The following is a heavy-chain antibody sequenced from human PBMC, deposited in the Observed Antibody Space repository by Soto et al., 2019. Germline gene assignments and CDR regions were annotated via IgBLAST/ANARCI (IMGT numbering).Heavy chain of an antibody. CDR2: ISDDGTNK. Sequence: QVQLVESGGGVVQPGRSLRLSCAASGLTFSNYDMNWVRQAPGKGLEWVAFISDDGTNKYYVESVKGRFAISRDNSKSTQWLQMNSLRVEDTAVYYCAQGGSSSSSGDAVEIWGQGTKVTVSS. CDR1: GLTFSNYD. J-gene: IGHJ3*02. V-gene: IGHV3-30*18. D-gene: IGHD6-6*01. CDR3: AQGGSSSSSGDAVEI.